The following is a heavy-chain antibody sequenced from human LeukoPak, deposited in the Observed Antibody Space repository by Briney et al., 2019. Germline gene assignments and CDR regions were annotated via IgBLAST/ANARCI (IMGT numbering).Heavy chain of an antibody. CDR3: AGLYYGSGSPKVDP. D-gene: IGHD3-10*01. V-gene: IGHV4-4*02. J-gene: IGHJ5*02. Sequence: SETLSLTCAVSGGSISSSNWWSWVRQPPGKGLEWIGEIYHSGSTNYNPSLKSRVTISVDKSKNQFSLKLSSVTAADPAVYYCAGLYYGSGSPKVDPWGQGTLVTVSS. CDR2: IYHSGST. CDR1: GGSISSSNW.